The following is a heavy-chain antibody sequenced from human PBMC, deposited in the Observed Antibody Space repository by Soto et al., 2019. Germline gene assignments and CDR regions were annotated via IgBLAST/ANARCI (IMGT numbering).Heavy chain of an antibody. CDR2: ISGSGGST. CDR3: ECHSSGRLPNWFDP. J-gene: IGHJ5*02. CDR1: GFTFSSYA. V-gene: IGHV3-23*01. Sequence: GGSLRLSCAASGFTFSSYAMSWVRQAPGKGLEWVSAISGSGGSTYYADSVKGRFTISRDNSKNTLYLQMNSLRAEDMAVYYCECHSSGRLPNWFDPWGQGTLVTAPQ. D-gene: IGHD6-19*01.